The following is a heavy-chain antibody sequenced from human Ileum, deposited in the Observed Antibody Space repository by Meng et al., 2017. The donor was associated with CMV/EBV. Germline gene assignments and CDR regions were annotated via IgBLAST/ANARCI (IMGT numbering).Heavy chain of an antibody. Sequence: SSHSAAWNWIRQSPSRGLEWLGRTYYRSKWYNDYTASVKSRITINPDTSKNQFSLQLNSVTPEDTAVYYCARGVVPAALGYNYFDPWGQGTLVTVSS. J-gene: IGHJ5*02. CDR1: SSHSAA. V-gene: IGHV6-1*01. CDR3: ARGVVPAALGYNYFDP. CDR2: TYYRSKWYN. D-gene: IGHD2-2*01.